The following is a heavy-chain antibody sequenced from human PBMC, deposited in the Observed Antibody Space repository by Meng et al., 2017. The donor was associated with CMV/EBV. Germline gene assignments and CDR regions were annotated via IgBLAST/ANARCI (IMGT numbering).Heavy chain of an antibody. V-gene: IGHV3-23*01. CDR2: VSGTGRGT. J-gene: IGHJ6*02. CDR1: GFTFSIYA. Sequence: GESLKISCAASGFTFSIYAINWVRQAPGKGLEWVSAVSGTGRGTYYADSVKGRFTVSRDNSQNTVSLEMNDLRDEDTAVYYCAKPTGYCSSFTCSPYYYFGMDVWGQGTTVTVSS. D-gene: IGHD2-2*01. CDR3: AKPTGYCSSFTCSPYYYFGMDV.